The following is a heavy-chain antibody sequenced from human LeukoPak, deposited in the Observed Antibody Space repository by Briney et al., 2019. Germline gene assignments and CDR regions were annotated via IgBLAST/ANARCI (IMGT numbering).Heavy chain of an antibody. D-gene: IGHD6-13*01. J-gene: IGHJ4*02. CDR1: GGSISSYY. V-gene: IGHV4-59*01. CDR3: ARIGRGQQLINFDY. CDR2: IYYSGST. Sequence: SETLSLTCTVSGGSISSYYWSWIRQPPGKGLEWIGYIYYSGSTNYNPSLKSRVTISVDTSNNQFSLKLSSVTAADMAVYYCARIGRGQQLINFDYWGQGTLVTVSS.